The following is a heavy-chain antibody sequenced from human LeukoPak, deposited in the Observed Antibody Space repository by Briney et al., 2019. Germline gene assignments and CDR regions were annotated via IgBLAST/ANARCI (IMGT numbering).Heavy chain of an antibody. CDR3: AKDGGIYPAWYFEY. J-gene: IGHJ4*02. V-gene: IGHV3-11*04. D-gene: IGHD1-26*01. Sequence: PGGSLRLSCAASGFTFSDYYMSWIRQAPGKGLEWVSYISSSGSTIYYADSVKGRFTISRDNSKNSLYLQMNSLRAEDTAVYYCAKDGGIYPAWYFEYWGQGTLVTVSS. CDR1: GFTFSDYY. CDR2: ISSSGSTI.